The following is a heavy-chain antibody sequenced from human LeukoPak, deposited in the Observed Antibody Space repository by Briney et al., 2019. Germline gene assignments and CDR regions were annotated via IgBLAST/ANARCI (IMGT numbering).Heavy chain of an antibody. CDR3: ARQGQLVGYYYYYMDV. D-gene: IGHD6-6*01. Sequence: KSSETLSLTCAVYGGSFSGYYWSWIRQPPGKGLEWIGEINHSGSTNYNPSLKSRVTISVDTSKNQFSLKLSSVTAADTAVYYCARQGQLVGYYYYYMDVWGKGTTVTVSS. CDR1: GGSFSGYY. CDR2: INHSGST. J-gene: IGHJ6*03. V-gene: IGHV4-34*01.